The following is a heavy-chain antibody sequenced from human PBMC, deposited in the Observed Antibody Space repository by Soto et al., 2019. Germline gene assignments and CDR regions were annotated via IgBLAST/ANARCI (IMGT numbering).Heavy chain of an antibody. Sequence: QVQLQESGPGLVKPSETLSLTCTVSGGSISSYYWTWIRQPPGKGLEWIGYIYYSGSTNYNPSLKSRVTISVDTSKNQFSLKLSSVTAADTAVYYCARDSKRGYSGYVKLDYWGQGTLVTVSS. V-gene: IGHV4-59*01. CDR3: ARDSKRGYSGYVKLDY. CDR1: GGSISSYY. D-gene: IGHD5-12*01. CDR2: IYYSGST. J-gene: IGHJ4*02.